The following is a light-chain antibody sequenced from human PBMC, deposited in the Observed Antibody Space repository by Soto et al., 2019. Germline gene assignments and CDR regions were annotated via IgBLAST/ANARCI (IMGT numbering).Light chain of an antibody. J-gene: IGLJ2*01. CDR1: SSDIGGHNF. CDR2: EVS. Sequence: QSALTQPAAVSGSPGQSITISCTGTSSDIGGHNFVSWYQHHPGKAPKLLIYEVSYRASGVSTRFTGSKSANTASLTISGLQAEDEADYSCSPYTSSSYVVFGGGTKLTVL. V-gene: IGLV2-14*01. CDR3: SPYTSSSYVV.